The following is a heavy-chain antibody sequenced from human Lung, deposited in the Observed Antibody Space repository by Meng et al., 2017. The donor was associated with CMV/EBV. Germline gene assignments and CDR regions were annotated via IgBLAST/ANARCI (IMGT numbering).Heavy chain of an antibody. CDR3: VREGGQRFY. Sequence: VDLVESGGGLVQPWGSLRLSCAASGFTFSNYWMHWVRQVPGKAPVWVSRIDSQESSMTYADSVKGRFTVSRDNGKNTLYLQMNSLRIEDTAVYYCVREGGQRFYWGQGTLVTVSS. J-gene: IGHJ4*02. CDR1: GFTFSNYW. D-gene: IGHD3-16*01. V-gene: IGHV3-74*03. CDR2: IDSQESSM.